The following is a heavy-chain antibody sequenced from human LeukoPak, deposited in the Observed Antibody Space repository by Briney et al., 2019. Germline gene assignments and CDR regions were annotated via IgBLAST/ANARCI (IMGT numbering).Heavy chain of an antibody. CDR2: INPNSGGT. J-gene: IGHJ5*02. D-gene: IGHD3-16*02. CDR1: GYTFTGYY. Sequence: GASVKVSCKASGYTFTGYYMHWVRQAPGQGLEWMGWINPNSGGTNYAQKLQGRVTMTTDTSTSTAYMELRSLRSDDTAVYYCAREGPMITFGGVIFHRGLSWFDPWGQGTLVTVSS. CDR3: AREGPMITFGGVIFHRGLSWFDP. V-gene: IGHV1-2*02.